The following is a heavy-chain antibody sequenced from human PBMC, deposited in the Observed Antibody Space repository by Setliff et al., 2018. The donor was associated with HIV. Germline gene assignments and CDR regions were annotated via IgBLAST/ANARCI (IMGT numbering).Heavy chain of an antibody. D-gene: IGHD5-12*01. CDR2: INTRGGST. CDR3: ASDAVSGYDWTWFDS. V-gene: IGHV1-46*01. J-gene: IGHJ5*01. Sequence: GASVKVSCKTSGTNLLPYYMHWVRQAPGQGLEWMGVINTRGGSTSYAQKFQGRVTMTSDTSTYTVYMELSGLTSDDTAFYYCASDAVSGYDWTWFDSWGQGTLVTVSS. CDR1: GTNLLPYY.